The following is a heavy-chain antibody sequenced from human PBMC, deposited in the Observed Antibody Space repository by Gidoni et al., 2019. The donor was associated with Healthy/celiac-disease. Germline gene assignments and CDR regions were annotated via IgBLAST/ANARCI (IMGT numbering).Heavy chain of an antibody. Sequence: QVQLQQSGPGLVKPSQTLSLTCAISGDSVSSNSAAWNWIRQSPSRGLEWLGRTYYRSNWYNDYAVSVKSRITINPDTSKNQFSLQLNSVTPEDTAVYYCAQNNLLYDFWSGISFDYWGQGTLVTVSS. CDR3: AQNNLLYDFWSGISFDY. J-gene: IGHJ4*02. D-gene: IGHD3-3*01. CDR1: GDSVSSNSAA. V-gene: IGHV6-1*01. CDR2: TYYRSNWYN.